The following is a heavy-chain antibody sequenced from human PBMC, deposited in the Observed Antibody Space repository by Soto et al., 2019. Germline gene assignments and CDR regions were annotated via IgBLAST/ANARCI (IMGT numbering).Heavy chain of an antibody. Sequence: QVQLVESGGGVVQPGMSLRLSCAASGFTFSNYAIHWVRQAPGQGLEWVAVISYDGSDKYYVDSVKGRFTISRDNSKNTLYLQMNSLRAEDTAVYYCAKDGYYYDSRGYFLGYYFQYWGQGTLLTVSS. V-gene: IGHV3-30*18. CDR3: AKDGYYYDSRGYFLGYYFQY. J-gene: IGHJ4*02. CDR2: ISYDGSDK. CDR1: GFTFSNYA. D-gene: IGHD3-22*01.